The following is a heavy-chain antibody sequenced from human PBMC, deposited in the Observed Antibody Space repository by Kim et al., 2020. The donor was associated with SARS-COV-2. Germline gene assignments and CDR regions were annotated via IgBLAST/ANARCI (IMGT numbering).Heavy chain of an antibody. CDR1: GFTFSSYW. CDR3: ATYYYDSSGFYYYYYMDV. V-gene: IGHV3-7*01. D-gene: IGHD3-22*01. CDR2: IKQDGSEK. J-gene: IGHJ6*03. Sequence: GGSLRLSCAASGFTFSSYWMSWVRQAPGKGLEWVANIKQDGSEKYYVDSVKGRFTISRDNAKNSLYLQMNSQRAEDTAVYYCATYYYDSSGFYYYYYMDVWGKGTTVTVSS.